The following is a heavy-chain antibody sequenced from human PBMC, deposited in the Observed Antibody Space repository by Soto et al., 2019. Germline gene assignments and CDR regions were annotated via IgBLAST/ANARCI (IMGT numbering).Heavy chain of an antibody. CDR2: ISAYNGNT. Sequence: ASVKVSCKASGYTFTSYGISWVRQAPGQGLEWMGWISAYNGNTNYAQKLQGRVTMTTDTSTRTAYMELRSLRSDDTAVYYCARGYCSSTSCQLLYYYMDVWGKGTTVTVSS. CDR3: ARGYCSSTSCQLLYYYMDV. V-gene: IGHV1-18*01. D-gene: IGHD2-2*01. CDR1: GYTFTSYG. J-gene: IGHJ6*03.